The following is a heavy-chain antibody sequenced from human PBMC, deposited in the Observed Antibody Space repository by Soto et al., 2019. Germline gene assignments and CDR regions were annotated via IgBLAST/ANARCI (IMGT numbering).Heavy chain of an antibody. CDR1: RYTFTSYY. V-gene: IGHV1-46*01. CDR3: ARDYSVLPDAFDI. J-gene: IGHJ3*02. CDR2: INPSGGST. Sequence: ASVKVSCEASRYTFTSYYMHWARQAPGQGLEWMGIINPSGGSTSYAQKFQGRVTMTRDTSTSTVYMELSSLRSEDTAVYYCARDYSVLPDAFDIWGQGTMVTVS. D-gene: IGHD2-15*01.